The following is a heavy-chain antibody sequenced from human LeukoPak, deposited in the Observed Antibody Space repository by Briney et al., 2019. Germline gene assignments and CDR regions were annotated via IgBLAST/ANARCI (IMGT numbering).Heavy chain of an antibody. V-gene: IGHV3-9*01. D-gene: IGHD6-13*01. J-gene: IGHJ5*02. CDR2: ISWNSGSV. CDR3: AKDASGYSSSWYFGWFDP. Sequence: GGSLRLSCAASGFTFDDYAMHWVRQAPGKGLEWVSGISWNSGSVGYADSVKGRFTISRDNAKNSLYLQMNSLRAEDTALYYCAKDASGYSSSWYFGWFDPWGQGTLVTVSS. CDR1: GFTFDDYA.